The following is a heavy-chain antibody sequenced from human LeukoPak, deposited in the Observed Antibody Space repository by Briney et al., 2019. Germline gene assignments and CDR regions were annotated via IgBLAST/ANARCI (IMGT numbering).Heavy chain of an antibody. J-gene: IGHJ3*02. V-gene: IGHV5-51*01. CDR3: ARLGGSGIYSDSVGFLDAFDI. CDR1: GYSFTSYW. CDR2: IYPGDSDT. D-gene: IGHD3-10*01. Sequence: GESLKISCKGSGYSFTSYWIGWVRQMPGKGLEWMGIIYPGDSDTRYSPSFQGQVTISADKSISTAYLQWSSLKASDTAMYYCARLGGSGIYSDSVGFLDAFDIWGQGTMVTVSS.